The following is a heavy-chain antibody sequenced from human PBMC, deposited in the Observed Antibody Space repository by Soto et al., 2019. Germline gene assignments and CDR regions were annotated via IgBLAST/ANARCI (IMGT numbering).Heavy chain of an antibody. J-gene: IGHJ4*02. Sequence: ASVKVSCKASGYTFTSYDINWVRQATGKGLEWMGWMNPNSGNTGYAQKFQGRVTMTRNTSISTAYMELSSLRSEDTAVYYCARGHRVVAATHLSYYFDYRGQGTLVTVSS. D-gene: IGHD2-15*01. V-gene: IGHV1-8*01. CDR1: GYTFTSYD. CDR3: ARGHRVVAATHLSYYFDY. CDR2: MNPNSGNT.